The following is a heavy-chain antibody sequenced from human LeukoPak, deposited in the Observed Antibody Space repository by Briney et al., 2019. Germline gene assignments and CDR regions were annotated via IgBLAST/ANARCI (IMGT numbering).Heavy chain of an antibody. D-gene: IGHD3-10*01. Sequence: PGGSLRLFCAASGFTFSNYNMNWVRQAPGKGLEWVSYISLSSCSIYYADSVKGRFTISRDNAKNSLYLQMNSLRAEDTAVYYCVRYYTRHSWYFDLWGRGTLVTVSS. CDR1: GFTFSNYN. V-gene: IGHV3-48*01. CDR3: VRYYTRHSWYFDL. J-gene: IGHJ2*01. CDR2: ISLSSCSI.